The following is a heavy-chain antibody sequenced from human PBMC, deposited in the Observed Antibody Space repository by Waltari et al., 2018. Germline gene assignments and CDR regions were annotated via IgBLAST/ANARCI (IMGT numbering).Heavy chain of an antibody. Sequence: EVQLVESGGGLVQPGRSLRLSCAASGFTFDDYAMHWVRQAPGKGLEWVSGISWNSGSIGYADSVKGRFTISRDNAKNSLYLQMNSLRAEDTALYYCAKFQTGYYMDVWCKGTTVTVSS. CDR3: AKFQTGYYMDV. J-gene: IGHJ6*03. V-gene: IGHV3-9*01. CDR1: GFTFDDYA. CDR2: ISWNSGSI.